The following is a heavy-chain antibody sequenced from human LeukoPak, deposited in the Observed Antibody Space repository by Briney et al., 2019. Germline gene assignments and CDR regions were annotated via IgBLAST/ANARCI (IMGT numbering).Heavy chain of an antibody. Sequence: GGSLRLSCTASGLAFSAYKMNWVRQAPGKGLEWVSALYIGGNTYYADSVRGRFTISRDNSKNTLYLQMNSLRAEDTAIYYCTTAAGYNYGQYWGQGTLVTVSS. CDR1: GLAFSAYK. D-gene: IGHD5-18*01. J-gene: IGHJ4*02. V-gene: IGHV3-53*01. CDR3: TTAAGYNYGQY. CDR2: LYIGGNT.